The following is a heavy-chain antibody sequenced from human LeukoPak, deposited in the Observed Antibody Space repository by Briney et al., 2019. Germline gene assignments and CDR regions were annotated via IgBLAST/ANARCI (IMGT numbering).Heavy chain of an antibody. J-gene: IGHJ4*02. V-gene: IGHV1-18*01. CDR2: IAAYNGDT. D-gene: IGHD3-10*01. CDR1: GGTFSSYA. Sequence: GASVKVSCKASGGTFSSYAISWVRQAPGQGLEWMGWIAAYNGDTNYAQKFQGRLTVTTDTSTSTAYMELRSLRSDDTAVYFCARDRWFGEFADCCSYWGQGTLVSVSS. CDR3: ARDRWFGEFADCCSY.